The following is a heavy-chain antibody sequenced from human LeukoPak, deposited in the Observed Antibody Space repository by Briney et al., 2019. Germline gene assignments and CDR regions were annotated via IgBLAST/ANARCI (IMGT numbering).Heavy chain of an antibody. CDR1: GGTFSSYA. V-gene: IGHV1-69*05. CDR3: ASSGVEQQSRYYYYYMDV. J-gene: IGHJ6*03. D-gene: IGHD6-13*01. CDR2: IIPIFGTA. Sequence: ASVKVPCKASGGTFSSYAISWVRQAPGQGLEWMGGIIPIFGTANYAQKFQGRVTITTDESTSTAYMELSSLRSEDTAVYYCASSGVEQQSRYYYYYMDVWGKGTTVTVSS.